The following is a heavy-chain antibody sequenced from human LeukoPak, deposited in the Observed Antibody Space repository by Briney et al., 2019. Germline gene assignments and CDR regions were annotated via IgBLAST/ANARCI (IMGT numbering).Heavy chain of an antibody. V-gene: IGHV4-4*07. CDR2: IYTSGST. Sequence: PSETLSLTCTVSGGSISSYYWSWIRQPAGKGLEWIGRIYTSGSTNYNPSLKSRVTMSVDTSKNQFSLKLSSVTAADTAVYYCARVVGDSSGYFPACYYYGMDVWGQGTTVTVSS. CDR1: GGSISSYY. J-gene: IGHJ6*02. CDR3: ARVVGDSSGYFPACYYYGMDV. D-gene: IGHD3-22*01.